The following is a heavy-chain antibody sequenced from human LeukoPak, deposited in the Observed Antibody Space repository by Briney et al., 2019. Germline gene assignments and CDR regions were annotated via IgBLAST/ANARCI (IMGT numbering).Heavy chain of an antibody. J-gene: IGHJ4*02. CDR2: IYYSGST. V-gene: IGHV4-39*01. D-gene: IGHD6-13*01. CDR1: GGSISSSSYY. CDR3: ASSSSSSWSLENY. Sequence: PSETLSLTCTVSGGSISSSSYYWGWIRQPPGKGLEWIGSIYYSGSTYYNPSLKSRVTISVDTSKNQFSLKLSSVTAADTAVYYCASSSSSSWSLENYWGQGTLVTVSS.